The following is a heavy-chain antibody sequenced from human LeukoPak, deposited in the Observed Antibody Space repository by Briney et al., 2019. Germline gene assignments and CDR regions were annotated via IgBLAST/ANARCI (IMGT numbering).Heavy chain of an antibody. CDR3: ATSTVMNHYCFDY. CDR1: GGSMSSTKW. J-gene: IGHJ4*02. D-gene: IGHD1-14*01. Sequence: SETLSLTCAVSGGSMSSTKWWGWVRQPPGKGLEWIGEIYHSGSTNYNPSPKSRITISVDKSKNQVSLNLSSVTAADTAVYYCATSTVMNHYCFDYWAQGTLVTVSS. V-gene: IGHV4-4*02. CDR2: IYHSGST.